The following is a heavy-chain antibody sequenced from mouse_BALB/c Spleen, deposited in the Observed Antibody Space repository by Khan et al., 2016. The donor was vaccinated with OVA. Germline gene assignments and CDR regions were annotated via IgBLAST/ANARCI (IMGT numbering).Heavy chain of an antibody. D-gene: IGHD2-3*01. Sequence: QVQLQQSGAELVRPGVSVKISCKGSGYTFTDYAMYWVKQSHAKSLEWIGLISTYSGSTNYNQKFKGKVTMTVDKSSSAAYMELARLTSEDSAIXYCARPAYDGYYDYWGQGTALTVSS. J-gene: IGHJ2*01. V-gene: IGHV1S137*01. CDR3: ARPAYDGYYDY. CDR1: GYTFTDYA. CDR2: ISTYSGST.